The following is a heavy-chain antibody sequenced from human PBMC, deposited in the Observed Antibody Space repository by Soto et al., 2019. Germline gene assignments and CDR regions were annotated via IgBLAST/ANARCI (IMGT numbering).Heavy chain of an antibody. V-gene: IGHV3-23*01. D-gene: IGHD2-15*01. CDR3: AKGTGDIVVVVAGPFDY. CDR1: GFTFSSYA. J-gene: IGHJ4*02. Sequence: EVQLLESGGGLVQPGGSLRLSCAASGFTFSSYAMSWVRQAPGKGLEWVYSSRGIGGSTYYEDSVKGWFTISRDNSKYALYLQMNSLRAEDTAVYYCAKGTGDIVVVVAGPFDYWGQGTMVTVSS. CDR2: SRGIGGST.